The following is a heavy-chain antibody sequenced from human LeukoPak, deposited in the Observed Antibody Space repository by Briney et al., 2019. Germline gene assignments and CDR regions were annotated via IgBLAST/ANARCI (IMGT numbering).Heavy chain of an antibody. D-gene: IGHD6-13*01. V-gene: IGHV4-61*01. CDR2: LSYNMHS. CDR3: ARVAASGTGPDY. J-gene: IGHJ4*02. Sequence: SETLSLTCTVSGASVSSTSYYWSWIRQPPGKGLEWVGFLSYNMHSDYNPTLKSRVTISVDTSKNQFSLRLSSVTAADTAIYYCARVAASGTGPDYWGQGTLVTVSS. CDR1: GASVSSTSYY.